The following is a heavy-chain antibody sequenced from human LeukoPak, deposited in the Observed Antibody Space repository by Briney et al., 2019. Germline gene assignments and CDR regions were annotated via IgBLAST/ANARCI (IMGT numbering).Heavy chain of an antibody. Sequence: SETLSLTCTVSGGSISSYYWSWIRQPPGKGLEWIGYIYYSGSTNYNPSLKSRVTISVDTSKNQFSLKLSSVTAADTAVYYCASGATSWAHMDVWGEGTTVTVSS. D-gene: IGHD3-16*01. CDR2: IYYSGST. CDR3: ASGATSWAHMDV. V-gene: IGHV4-59*01. J-gene: IGHJ6*03. CDR1: GGSISSYY.